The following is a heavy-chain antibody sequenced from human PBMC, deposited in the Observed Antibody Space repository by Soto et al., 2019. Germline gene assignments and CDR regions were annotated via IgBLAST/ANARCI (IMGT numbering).Heavy chain of an antibody. CDR1: GYTFTSYY. CDR2: INPSGGST. D-gene: IGHD3-22*01. Sequence: QVQLVQSGAEVKKPGASVKVSCKASGYTFTSYYMHWVRQAPGQGLEWMGIINPSGGSTSYAQKCEGRVSMTRDTSTSTVYMELSSLRSEDTAVYYCPRGPQPYYYDSSGYYHFDYWGKGTLVTVSS. V-gene: IGHV1-46*01. J-gene: IGHJ4*02. CDR3: PRGPQPYYYDSSGYYHFDY.